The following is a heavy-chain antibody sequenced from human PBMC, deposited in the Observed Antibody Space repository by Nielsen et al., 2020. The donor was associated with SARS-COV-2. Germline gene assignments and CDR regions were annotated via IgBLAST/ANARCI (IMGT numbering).Heavy chain of an antibody. Sequence: GSLRLSCTVSGGSISSSSYYWGWIRQPPGKGLGWIGSIYYSGNTYYNPSLKSRVTISVDTSKNQFSLKMSSVTAADTAVYYCARHISPWLSSDAFDIWGQGTMVTVSS. D-gene: IGHD6-19*01. V-gene: IGHV4-39*01. J-gene: IGHJ3*02. CDR1: GGSISSSSYY. CDR3: ARHISPWLSSDAFDI. CDR2: IYYSGNT.